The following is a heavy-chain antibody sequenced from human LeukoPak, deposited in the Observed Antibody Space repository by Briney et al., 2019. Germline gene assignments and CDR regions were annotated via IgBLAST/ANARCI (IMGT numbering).Heavy chain of an antibody. CDR1: GGSISSSNW. D-gene: IGHD6-19*01. Sequence: PSETLSLTCAVSGGSISSSNWWSWVRQPPGKGLEWIGEIYHSGSTNYNPSLKSRVTISVDKSKNQFSLKLSSVTAADTAVYYCARVARYGSGWYYFDYWGQGTLVTVSS. J-gene: IGHJ4*02. CDR2: IYHSGST. CDR3: ARVARYGSGWYYFDY. V-gene: IGHV4-4*02.